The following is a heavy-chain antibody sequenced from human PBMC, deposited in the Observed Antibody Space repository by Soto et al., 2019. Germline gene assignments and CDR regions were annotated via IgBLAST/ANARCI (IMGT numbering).Heavy chain of an antibody. Sequence: ASVKVSCKVSGGTFSSYAISWLRQAPGQGLEWMGGIIPIFGTANYAQKFQGRVTITADESTSTAYMELSSLRSEDTAVYYCARDSHYDILTGYYGLFDYWGQGTLVTVSS. CDR2: IIPIFGTA. J-gene: IGHJ4*02. V-gene: IGHV1-69*13. CDR1: GGTFSSYA. D-gene: IGHD3-9*01. CDR3: ARDSHYDILTGYYGLFDY.